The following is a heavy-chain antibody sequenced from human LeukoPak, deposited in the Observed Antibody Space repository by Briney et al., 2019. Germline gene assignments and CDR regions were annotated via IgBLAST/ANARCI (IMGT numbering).Heavy chain of an antibody. CDR1: GFTFSGYN. CDR2: IRSSGSLI. CDR3: ARDAPYGSGSYYNGAFDI. Sequence: GGSLRLSCAASGFTFSGYNMNWVRQAPGKGLEWVAFIRSSGSLIYYAESVKGRFTISRDNSRNSLYLQMNSLRVEDTAVYYCARDAPYGSGSYYNGAFDIWGQGTMVTVSS. V-gene: IGHV3-48*04. J-gene: IGHJ3*02. D-gene: IGHD3-10*01.